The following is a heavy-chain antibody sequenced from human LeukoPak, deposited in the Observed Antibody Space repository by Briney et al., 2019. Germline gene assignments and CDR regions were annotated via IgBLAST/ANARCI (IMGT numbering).Heavy chain of an antibody. CDR2: ISYDGSNK. CDR3: AKDLADIVVVPAAIPSYYYYYGMDV. CDR1: GFTFSSYG. V-gene: IGHV3-30*18. Sequence: GRSLRLSCAASGFTFSSYGMLWVRQAPGKGLEWVAVISYDGSNKYYADSVKGRFTISRDNSKNTLYLQMNSLRAEDTAVYYCAKDLADIVVVPAAIPSYYYYYGMDVWGQGTTVTVSS. D-gene: IGHD2-2*02. J-gene: IGHJ6*02.